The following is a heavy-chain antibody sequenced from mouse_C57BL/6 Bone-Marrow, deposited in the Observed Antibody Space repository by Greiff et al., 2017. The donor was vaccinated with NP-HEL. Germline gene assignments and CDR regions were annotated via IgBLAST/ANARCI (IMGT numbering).Heavy chain of an antibody. V-gene: IGHV5-6*01. J-gene: IGHJ2*02. Sequence: EVKVVESGGDLVKPGGSLKLSCAASGFTFSSYGMSWVRQTPDKRLEWVATISSGGSYTYYQDSVKGRFTIARDNAKNSLYLQMSSLKSEDTAMYDCAKRDYRGDFDYWGQGTSLTVSS. CDR1: GFTFSSYG. D-gene: IGHD5-5*01. CDR3: AKRDYRGDFDY. CDR2: ISSGGSYT.